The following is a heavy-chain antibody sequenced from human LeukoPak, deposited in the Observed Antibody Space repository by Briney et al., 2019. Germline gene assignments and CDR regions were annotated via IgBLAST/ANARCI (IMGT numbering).Heavy chain of an antibody. V-gene: IGHV4-61*02. CDR3: ARATSSYFYYMDV. Sequence: PSETLSLTCTVSGGSISSGSYYWSRFRQPAEKGLEWIGRIYTSGSTYYNPSLKSRVTISADTSKNQFSLNVSSVTAADTAVYYCARATSSYFYYMDVWGKGTTVTISS. CDR1: GGSISSGSYY. CDR2: IYTSGST. J-gene: IGHJ6*03. D-gene: IGHD5-12*01.